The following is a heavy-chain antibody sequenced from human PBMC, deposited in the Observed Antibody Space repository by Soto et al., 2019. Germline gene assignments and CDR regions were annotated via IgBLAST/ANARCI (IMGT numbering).Heavy chain of an antibody. J-gene: IGHJ4*02. Sequence: QITLKESGPTLVKPTQTLTLTCTFSGFSLSTSGVGVGWIRQPPGKALEWLALIYWDDDKRYSPSLKSRLTIPQDTSKNQVVLTMTNMDPVDTATYYCAHSTYTTYDSSGPDYWGQGTVVTVSS. CDR1: GFSLSTSGVG. CDR2: IYWDDDK. V-gene: IGHV2-5*02. D-gene: IGHD3-22*01. CDR3: AHSTYTTYDSSGPDY.